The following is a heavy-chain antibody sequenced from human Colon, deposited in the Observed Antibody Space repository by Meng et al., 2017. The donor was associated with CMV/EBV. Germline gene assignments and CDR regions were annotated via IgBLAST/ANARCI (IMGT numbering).Heavy chain of an antibody. J-gene: IGHJ6*02. Sequence: GESLKISCATSGFTFDNYAMSWVRQAPGKGLEWVSAIVGGGGSRTYYAASVKGRFTISRDNSKSTLYLQINSARVEDTAVYYCAKREYCSGSSCYTLNYYYYAVDVWGQGTTVTVSS. CDR2: IVGGGGSRT. CDR1: GFTFDNYA. CDR3: AKREYCSGSSCYTLNYYYYAVDV. D-gene: IGHD2-15*01. V-gene: IGHV3-23*01.